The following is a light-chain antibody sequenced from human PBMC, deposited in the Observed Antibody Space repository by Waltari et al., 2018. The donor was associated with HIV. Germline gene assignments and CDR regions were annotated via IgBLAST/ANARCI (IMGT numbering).Light chain of an antibody. CDR1: SSAIGDYNY. CDR2: DVT. Sequence: QSALTQPRSVSGSPGQSVTISCTGTSSAIGDYNYVSWYQQHPGKAPKLMIYDVTTRPPGVPDRFPGANACKAAQLTMSGLQAGDEAAYYGCSFAGSYTLVFGGGTKPTVL. V-gene: IGLV2-11*01. J-gene: IGLJ3*02. CDR3: CSFAGSYTLV.